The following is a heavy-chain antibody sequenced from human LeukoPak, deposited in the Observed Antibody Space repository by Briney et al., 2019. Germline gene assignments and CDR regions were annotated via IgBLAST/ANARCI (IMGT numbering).Heavy chain of an antibody. D-gene: IGHD5-18*01. CDR3: ASSVDTAMVGGY. V-gene: IGHV4-4*07. CDR1: GGSISSYY. Sequence: SETLSLTCTVSGGSISSYYWNWIRQPAGKGLEWTGHIYTSGSANYNPALKSRVSMSVDTSKNQFFLKLSSVTAADTAVYYCASSVDTAMVGGYWGQGTLVTVSS. J-gene: IGHJ4*02. CDR2: IYTSGSA.